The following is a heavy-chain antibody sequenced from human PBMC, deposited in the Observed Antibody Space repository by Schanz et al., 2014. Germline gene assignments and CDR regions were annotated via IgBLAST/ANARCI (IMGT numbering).Heavy chain of an antibody. CDR1: GYTFTSYS. V-gene: IGHV1-46*03. Sequence: QVQLVQSGAEVKKPGASVKVSCKASGYTFTSYSMHWVRQAPGQGLEWMGIINPSGGSTSYALRFQDRVTVTRDTSRSTVYMELSSLRSEDTAVYYCARAPTAYCSDTSCLGTPFDYWGQGTLVTVSS. J-gene: IGHJ4*02. CDR2: INPSGGST. D-gene: IGHD2-2*01. CDR3: ARAPTAYCSDTSCLGTPFDY.